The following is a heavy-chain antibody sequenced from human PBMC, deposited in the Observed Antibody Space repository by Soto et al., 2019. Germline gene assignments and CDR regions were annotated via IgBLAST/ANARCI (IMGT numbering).Heavy chain of an antibody. D-gene: IGHD3-22*01. Sequence: GGSLRLSCAASGFNVSSNYMSWVRQAPGQGLEWVSVIYRDESTQYADSVRGRFIISRDNSKNTLYLQMNSLRAEDAAVYYCARERSGTIYYDSSGFLYWGRGTLVTVSS. CDR2: IYRDEST. V-gene: IGHV3-53*01. J-gene: IGHJ4*02. CDR1: GFNVSSNY. CDR3: ARERSGTIYYDSSGFLY.